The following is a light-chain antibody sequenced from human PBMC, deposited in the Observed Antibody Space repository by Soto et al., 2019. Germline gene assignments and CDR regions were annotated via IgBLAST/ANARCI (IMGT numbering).Light chain of an antibody. Sequence: EILMTQSPATLSVSPGESATLSCRASQSVWSCLAWYQQKAGQAPRLLIYGASTRATGITARFIGSGSGTEFTLTISSLQSEDFGVYYCQHYNNWPPYTFGQGTTLEIK. CDR3: QHYNNWPPYT. CDR2: GAS. J-gene: IGKJ2*01. CDR1: QSVWSC. V-gene: IGKV3-15*01.